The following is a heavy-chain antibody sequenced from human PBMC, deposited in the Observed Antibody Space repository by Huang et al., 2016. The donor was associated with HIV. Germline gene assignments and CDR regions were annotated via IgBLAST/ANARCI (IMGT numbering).Heavy chain of an antibody. CDR2: INPKRGGK. Sequence: QVQLVQSGAEVKNPGASVRVSCKASGYTFTDSNLHWGRQAPGQGLEWVGWINPKRGGKIYAQRVQGRVTMTRDTTISTVHMDRRRIQSDDTAGYFCARDWSFGSSTSPADWGQGTLVTVSS. V-gene: IGHV1-2*02. J-gene: IGHJ4*02. D-gene: IGHD6-6*01. CDR1: GYTFTDSN. CDR3: ARDWSFGSSTSPAD.